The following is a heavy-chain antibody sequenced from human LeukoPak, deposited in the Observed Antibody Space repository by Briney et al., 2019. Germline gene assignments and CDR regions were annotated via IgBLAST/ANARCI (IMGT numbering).Heavy chain of an antibody. V-gene: IGHV3-30*03. D-gene: IGHD3-3*01. CDR1: GFTFIRNC. CDR2: IPHDGSNA. J-gene: IGHJ5*02. CDR3: APGSDYYYAS. Sequence: GGSLRLSCVASGFTFIRNCMHWVRQAPGKGLEWVEAIPHDGSNALYADSVKGRFTISRDDSKNTQYLQMNSLRIEDSAMYYCAPGSDYYYASWGQGTLVTVSS.